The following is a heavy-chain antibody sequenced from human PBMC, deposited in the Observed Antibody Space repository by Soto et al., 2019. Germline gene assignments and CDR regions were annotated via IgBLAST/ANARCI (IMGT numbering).Heavy chain of an antibody. CDR1: GGSFSGYY. CDR3: ARGLAITHGDY. D-gene: IGHD1-20*01. V-gene: IGHV4-34*01. J-gene: IGHJ4*02. Sequence: SETLSLTCAVYGGSFSGYYWSWIRQPPGKGLEWIGEINHSGSTNYNPSLKSRVTISVDTSKNQFSLKLSSVTAADTALYYCARGLAITHGDYWGQGTLVTVSS. CDR2: INHSGST.